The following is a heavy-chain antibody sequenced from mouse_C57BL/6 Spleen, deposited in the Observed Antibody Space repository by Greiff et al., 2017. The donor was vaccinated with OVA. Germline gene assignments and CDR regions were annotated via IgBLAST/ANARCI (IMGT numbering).Heavy chain of an antibody. V-gene: IGHV1-69*01. Sequence: VQLQQPGAELVMPGASVKLSCKASGYTFTSYWMHWVKQRPGQGLEWIGEIDPSDSYTNYNQKFKGKSTLTVDKSSSTAYMQLSSLTSEDSAVYYCARVDSAWFAYWGQGTLVTVSA. J-gene: IGHJ3*01. CDR1: GYTFTSYW. CDR3: ARVDSAWFAY. CDR2: IDPSDSYT.